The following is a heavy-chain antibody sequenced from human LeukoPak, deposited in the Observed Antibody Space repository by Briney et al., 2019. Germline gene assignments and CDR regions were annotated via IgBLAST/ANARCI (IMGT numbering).Heavy chain of an antibody. CDR1: RGSISSYY. V-gene: IGHV4-4*07. CDR3: ARQSIAAAFYYYYYYMDV. CDR2: IYTSGRT. J-gene: IGHJ6*03. Sequence: SETLSLTCTVSRGSISSYYWSWIRQPAGKGLEWIGRIYTSGRTNYNPSLKSRVTISVDTSKNQSSLKLSSVTAADTAVYYCARQSIAAAFYYYYYYMDVWGKGTTVTVSS. D-gene: IGHD6-13*01.